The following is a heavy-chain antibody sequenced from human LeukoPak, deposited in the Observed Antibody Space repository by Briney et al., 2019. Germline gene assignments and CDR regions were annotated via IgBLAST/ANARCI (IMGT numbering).Heavy chain of an antibody. CDR3: ARVGNTVSFDY. Sequence: GGSLRLSCAASEFTFSTYAMSWVRQAPGKGLEWVSVISGSGGGTYYADSAKGRFTISRHNYRNTLYLQMNSLKVDDTAMYYCARVGNTVSFDYWGQGTLVTVSS. CDR2: ISGSGGGT. J-gene: IGHJ4*02. D-gene: IGHD4-17*01. V-gene: IGHV3-23*01. CDR1: EFTFSTYA.